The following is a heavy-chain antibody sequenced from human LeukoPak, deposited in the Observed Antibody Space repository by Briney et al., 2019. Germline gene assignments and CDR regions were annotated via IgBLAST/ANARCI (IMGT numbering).Heavy chain of an antibody. V-gene: IGHV3-33*01. Sequence: GGSLRLSCATSGFTFSSHGFYWVRQAPGKGLEWEAVIWYDGSKKYYADSVKGRSTISRDNSKNTLYLEMNSLRAEDTAVYYCARDVSYNSLDYWGQGTLVTVSS. CDR2: IWYDGSKK. J-gene: IGHJ4*02. CDR1: GFTFSSHG. D-gene: IGHD6-13*01. CDR3: ARDVSYNSLDY.